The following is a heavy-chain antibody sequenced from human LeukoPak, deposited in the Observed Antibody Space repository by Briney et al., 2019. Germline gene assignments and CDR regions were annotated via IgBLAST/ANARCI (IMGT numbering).Heavy chain of an antibody. CDR3: ARDNGDPRTYFDY. D-gene: IGHD4-17*01. Sequence: PGGSLRLSCAASGFTFSSYEMNRVRQAPGKGLEWISYISSSGSSIYYVDSVKGRFTISRDNAKSSLYLQMNSLRAEDTAVYYCARDNGDPRTYFDYWGQGTLVTVSS. CDR1: GFTFSSYE. V-gene: IGHV3-48*03. J-gene: IGHJ4*02. CDR2: ISSSGSSI.